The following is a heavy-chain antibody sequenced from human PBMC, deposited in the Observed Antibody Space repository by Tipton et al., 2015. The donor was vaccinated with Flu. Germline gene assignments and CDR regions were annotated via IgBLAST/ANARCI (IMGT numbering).Heavy chain of an antibody. CDR1: GGSISSSSYY. Sequence: TLSLTCTVSGGSISSSSYYWGWIRQPPGKGLEWIGSIHYSGSTYYNPSLKSRVTISVDTSKNQFSLKLSSVTAADTAVYYCARDPIGGVTDKDAFDIWGQGTMVTVSS. V-gene: IGHV4-39*07. D-gene: IGHD2-21*02. CDR3: ARDPIGGVTDKDAFDI. J-gene: IGHJ3*02. CDR2: IHYSGST.